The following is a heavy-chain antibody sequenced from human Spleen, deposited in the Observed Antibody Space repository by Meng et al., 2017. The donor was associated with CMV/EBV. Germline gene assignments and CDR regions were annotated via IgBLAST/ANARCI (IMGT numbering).Heavy chain of an antibody. CDR1: GDSISRSAHY. CDR2: IYYSGST. CDR3: ARDTNYLTY. D-gene: IGHD2-8*01. V-gene: IGHV4-39*07. Sequence: GSLRLSCTVSGDSISRSAHYWGWIRQPPGKGLEWIGSIYYSGSTYYSPSLKSRVTISIDTSKNQFSLRLNSVTAADTAVYYCARDTNYLTYWGQGKLVTVSS. J-gene: IGHJ4*02.